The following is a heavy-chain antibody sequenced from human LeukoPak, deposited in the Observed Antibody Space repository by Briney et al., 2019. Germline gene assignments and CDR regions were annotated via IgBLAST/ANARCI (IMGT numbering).Heavy chain of an antibody. J-gene: IGHJ3*01. D-gene: IGHD3-22*01. CDR1: GGSISSRSHC. Sequence: SETLSLTCTVSGGSISSRSHCWGWIRQPPGKGLEWIGPMFYSGSTYYNPSLKSRVAISVDTSENQFSLELNSVTAADMAVYYCAVAGVRYYDSSGLHAFDFWGRGTMVTVSS. V-gene: IGHV4-39*01. CDR2: MFYSGST. CDR3: AVAGVRYYDSSGLHAFDF.